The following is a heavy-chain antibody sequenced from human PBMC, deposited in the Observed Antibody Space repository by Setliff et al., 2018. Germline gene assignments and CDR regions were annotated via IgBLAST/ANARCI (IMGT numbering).Heavy chain of an antibody. CDR2: SNNDGSST. Sequence: GGSLRLSCAASGFTFSNYWMHWVRQAPGKGLVWVSRSNNDGSSTSYADFVKGRFTISRDNAKNTLFLQMNSLRAEDTAVYYCARGIAAAGSLDYWGPGTLVTVSS. D-gene: IGHD6-13*01. V-gene: IGHV3-74*01. CDR1: GFTFSNYW. CDR3: ARGIAAAGSLDY. J-gene: IGHJ4*02.